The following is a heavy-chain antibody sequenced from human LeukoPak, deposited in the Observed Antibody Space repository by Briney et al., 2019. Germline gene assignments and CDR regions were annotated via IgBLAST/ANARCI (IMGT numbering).Heavy chain of an antibody. J-gene: IGHJ4*02. CDR2: ISGSGGST. Sequence: QPGGSLRLSCAASGFTFSSYAMSWVRQAPGKGLEWVSAISGSGGSTYYADSVKGRFTISRDNSKNMLYLQMNSLRAEDTAVYYCAKAGYGDYVYHLYFDYWGQGTLVTVSS. CDR1: GFTFSSYA. CDR3: AKAGYGDYVYHLYFDY. D-gene: IGHD4-17*01. V-gene: IGHV3-23*01.